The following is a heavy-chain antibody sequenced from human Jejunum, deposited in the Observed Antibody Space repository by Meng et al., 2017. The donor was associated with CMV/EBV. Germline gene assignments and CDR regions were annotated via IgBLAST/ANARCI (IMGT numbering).Heavy chain of an antibody. Sequence: QLVGSGGGLVQPGVSLKLSCTASGFTFSGSAMHWVRQASGKGLGWVGRIRTKANNYATEYGASVKGRFTISRDDSKNTAYLQMNSLKTEDTAVYYCTRPGITGTEGCWGQGTLVTVSS. D-gene: IGHD1/OR15-1a*01. CDR3: TRPGITGTEGC. CDR1: GFTFSGSA. J-gene: IGHJ4*02. V-gene: IGHV3-73*02. CDR2: IRTKANNYAT.